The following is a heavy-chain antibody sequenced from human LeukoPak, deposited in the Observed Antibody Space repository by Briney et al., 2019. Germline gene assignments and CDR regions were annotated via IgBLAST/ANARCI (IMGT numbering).Heavy chain of an antibody. CDR3: ASGWFGMDV. CDR2: IYTGGIT. CDR1: VFTVTSNY. J-gene: IGHJ6*02. D-gene: IGHD3-10*01. V-gene: IGHV3-66*01. Sequence: GRSLRLSCAPSVFTVTSNYTSWARHAPPKGMDWGSFIYTGGITYHANSLKARVTIPRHNSKNTLYPHMNSLRCEDQAVYYCASGWFGMDVWGQGTTVTVSS.